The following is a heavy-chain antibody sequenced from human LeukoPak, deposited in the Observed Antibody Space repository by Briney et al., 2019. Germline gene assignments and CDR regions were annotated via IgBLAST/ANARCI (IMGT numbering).Heavy chain of an antibody. CDR2: ISSSSSTV. CDR1: GFILSSYS. J-gene: IGHJ4*02. V-gene: IGHV3-48*02. D-gene: IGHD1-26*01. CDR3: ARAIVGVLEY. Sequence: GGSLRLSCAASGFILSSYSMNWVRQAPGKGLEWVSYISSSSSTVYYADSVKGRFTISRDNAKNSLYLQMNSLTDEDTAVYYCARAIVGVLEYWGQETLVTVSS.